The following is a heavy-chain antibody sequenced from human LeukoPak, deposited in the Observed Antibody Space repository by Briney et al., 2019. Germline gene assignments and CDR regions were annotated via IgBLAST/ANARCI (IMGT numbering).Heavy chain of an antibody. CDR3: ARCHYDSSGYYYFGFRTGGSVDY. CDR1: GFTFSSYS. D-gene: IGHD3-22*01. CDR2: ISSSSSYI. V-gene: IGHV3-21*01. Sequence: GGSLRLSCAASGFTFSSYSMNWVRQAPGKGLEWVSSISSSSSYIYYADSMKGRFTISRDNAKNSLYLQMNSLRAEDTAVYYCARCHYDSSGYYYFGFRTGGSVDYWGQGTLVTVSS. J-gene: IGHJ4*02.